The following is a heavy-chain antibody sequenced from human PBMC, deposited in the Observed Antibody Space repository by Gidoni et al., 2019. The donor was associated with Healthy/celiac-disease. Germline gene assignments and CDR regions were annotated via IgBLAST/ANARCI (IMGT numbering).Heavy chain of an antibody. V-gene: IGHV3-23*01. Sequence: EVQLLESGGGLVQPAGSLRLSCAASGFTSSSYAMSWVRQAPGKGLEWVSAVSGSGGSTYYADSVKGRFTISRDNSKNTLYLQMNSLRAEDTAVYYCAKDLVIPNADYWGQGTLVTVSS. CDR2: VSGSGGST. CDR3: AKDLVIPNADY. CDR1: GFTSSSYA. D-gene: IGHD3-22*01. J-gene: IGHJ4*02.